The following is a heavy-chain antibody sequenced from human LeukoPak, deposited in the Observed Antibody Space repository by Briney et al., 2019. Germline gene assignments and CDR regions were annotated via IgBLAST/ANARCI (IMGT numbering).Heavy chain of an antibody. D-gene: IGHD1-1*01. J-gene: IGHJ4*02. CDR1: GFTVSSNY. CDR2: IYSGGST. Sequence: GGSLRLSCAASGFTVSSNYMSWVRQAPGKGLEWVSVIYSGGSTYYADAVKGRFTISRDNSKNTLYLQMYSLRAEDTAIYYCAKAPPYTKYFDYWGQGTLLTVSS. V-gene: IGHV3-53*01. CDR3: AKAPPYTKYFDY.